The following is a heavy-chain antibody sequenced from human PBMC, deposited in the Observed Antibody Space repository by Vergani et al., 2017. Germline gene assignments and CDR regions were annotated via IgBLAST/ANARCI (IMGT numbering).Heavy chain of an antibody. V-gene: IGHV3-23*01. J-gene: IGHJ4*02. CDR1: GFTFSACP. CDR3: VRDRGLCAGGRCYTEAWDY. Sequence: EVQLLQSGGGVIQPGGSVRLSCAASGFTFSACPMTWVRQAPGKGLGWVSAISARYPSTYYADSVKGRFTISRDIAKNTLYLQVRSLRLEDTGVYHCVRDRGLCAGGRCYTEAWDYWGQGTPVTVSS. D-gene: IGHD2-2*02. CDR2: ISARYPST.